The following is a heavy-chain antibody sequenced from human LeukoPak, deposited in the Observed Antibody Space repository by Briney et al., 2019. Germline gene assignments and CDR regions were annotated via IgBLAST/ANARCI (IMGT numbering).Heavy chain of an antibody. V-gene: IGHV4-39*07. D-gene: IGHD3-3*01. CDR2: IYYSGST. CDR1: GGSISSSSYY. Sequence: SETLSLTCTVSGGSISSSSYYWGWIRQPPGKGLEWIGSIYYSGSTYYNPSLKSRVTISVDTSKNQFSLKLSSVTAADTAVYYCARATSWSGYYSDWGQGTLVTVSS. J-gene: IGHJ4*02. CDR3: ARATSWSGYYSD.